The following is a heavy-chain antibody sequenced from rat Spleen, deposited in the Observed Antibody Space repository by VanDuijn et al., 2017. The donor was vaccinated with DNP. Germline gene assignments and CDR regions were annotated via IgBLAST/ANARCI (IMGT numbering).Heavy chain of an antibody. CDR2: ILYDGSRT. CDR3: ATREGGGAMDA. CDR1: GFTFSDYN. J-gene: IGHJ4*01. Sequence: EVQLVESGGDLVQPGRSLKLSCAASGFTFSDYNMAWVRQAPTKGLEWVATILYDGSRTYYRDSVKGRFPISRDNAKSTLYLQMDSLRSEDTATYYCATREGGGAMDAWGQGTSVTVSS. V-gene: IGHV5S10*01.